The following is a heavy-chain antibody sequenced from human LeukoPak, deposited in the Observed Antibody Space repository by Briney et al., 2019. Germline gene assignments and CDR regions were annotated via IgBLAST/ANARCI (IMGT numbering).Heavy chain of an antibody. V-gene: IGHV1-69*13. CDR1: GGTFSSYA. Sequence: GASVKVSCKASGGTFSSYAISWVRQAPGQGLEWMGGIIPIFGTANYAQKFQGRVTITADESTSTAYMELSSLRSEDTAVYYCAATPQGCSSTSCYARYCYYYMDVWGKGTTVTISS. J-gene: IGHJ6*03. CDR3: AATPQGCSSTSCYARYCYYYMDV. D-gene: IGHD2-2*01. CDR2: IIPIFGTA.